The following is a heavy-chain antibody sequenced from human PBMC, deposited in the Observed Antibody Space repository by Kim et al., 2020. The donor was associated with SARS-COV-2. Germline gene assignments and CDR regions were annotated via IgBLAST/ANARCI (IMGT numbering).Heavy chain of an antibody. CDR2: INHSGST. CDR3: ARGVSVTMVRGAKTNFDY. Sequence: SETLSLTCAVYGGSFSGYYWSWIRQPPGKGLEWIGEINHSGSTNYNPSLKSRVTISVDTSKNQFSLKLSSVTAADTAVYYCARGVSVTMVRGAKTNFDYWGQGTLVTVSS. V-gene: IGHV4-34*01. CDR1: GGSFSGYY. D-gene: IGHD3-10*01. J-gene: IGHJ4*02.